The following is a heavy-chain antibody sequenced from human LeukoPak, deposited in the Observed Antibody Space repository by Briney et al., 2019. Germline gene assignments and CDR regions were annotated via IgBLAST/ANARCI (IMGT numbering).Heavy chain of an antibody. CDR2: IGYTIT. CDR3: ARDHLYYFDY. Sequence: AGGSLRLSCAASGFTFSTYTMNWVRQAPGKGLEWVSYIGYTITYADSVKGRFTISRDNAKNSPYLQMNSLRDEDTAAYYCARDHLYYFDYWGQGTLVTVSS. D-gene: IGHD3-16*01. V-gene: IGHV3-48*02. CDR1: GFTFSTYT. J-gene: IGHJ4*02.